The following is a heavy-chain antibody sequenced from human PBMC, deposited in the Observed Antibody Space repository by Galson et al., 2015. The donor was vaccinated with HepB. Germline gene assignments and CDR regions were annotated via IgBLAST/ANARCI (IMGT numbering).Heavy chain of an antibody. CDR2: ISSNGGST. Sequence: SLRLSCAASGFTFSSYAMHWVRQAPGKGLEYVSAISSNGGSTYYADSVKGRFTISRDNSKNTLYLQMSSLSAEDTAVYYCVKGSYCSSTSCSWHFDYWGQGTLVTVSS. CDR1: GFTFSSYA. D-gene: IGHD2-2*01. V-gene: IGHV3-64D*06. J-gene: IGHJ4*02. CDR3: VKGSYCSSTSCSWHFDY.